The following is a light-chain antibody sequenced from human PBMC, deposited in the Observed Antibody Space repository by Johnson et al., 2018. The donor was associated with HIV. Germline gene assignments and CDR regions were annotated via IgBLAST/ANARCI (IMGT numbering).Light chain of an antibody. CDR2: DNN. Sequence: QSVLTQPPSVSAAPGQKVTISCSGSSSNIGRNYVSWYQQLPGTAPKLLIFDNNKRPSGIPDRFSGSKSGTSATLGITGLQTGDEADYYCGTWDSSLSVYVFATGTKVTVL. V-gene: IGLV1-51*01. CDR1: SSNIGRNY. CDR3: GTWDSSLSVYV. J-gene: IGLJ1*01.